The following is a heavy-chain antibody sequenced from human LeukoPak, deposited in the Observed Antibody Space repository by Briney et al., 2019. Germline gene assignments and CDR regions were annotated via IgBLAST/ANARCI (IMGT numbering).Heavy chain of an antibody. CDR1: SESFSGYF. V-gene: IGHV4-34*01. D-gene: IGHD5-12*01. Sequence: PSETLSLTCAIYSESFSGYFWSWIRQPPGKGLEWIGEINYSGSTNYNPSLKSRVTISVDTSKNQFSLKLSSVTAADTAVYYCARLVATSRFDPWGHGTLVTVSS. J-gene: IGHJ5*02. CDR3: ARLVATSRFDP. CDR2: INYSGST.